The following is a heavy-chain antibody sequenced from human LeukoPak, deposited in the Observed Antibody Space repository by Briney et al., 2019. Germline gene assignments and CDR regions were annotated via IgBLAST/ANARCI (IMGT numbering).Heavy chain of an antibody. CDR1: GLSFSNYW. Sequence: GGALRLSCVASGLSFSNYWMNWVRQAPGKGLEWVANIRPDGGGQFYVDSVKGRFTISRDNADNSLYLQLTSLRPEDTAVYYCAREHKTFDYWGQGILVTVSS. V-gene: IGHV3-7*03. J-gene: IGHJ4*02. CDR2: IRPDGGGQ. CDR3: AREHKTFDY.